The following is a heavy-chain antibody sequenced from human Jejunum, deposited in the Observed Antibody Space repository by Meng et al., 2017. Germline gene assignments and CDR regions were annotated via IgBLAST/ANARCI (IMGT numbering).Heavy chain of an antibody. Sequence: GGSLRLSCAASGFTFRTSCMNWVRQAPGKGLEWVSSIRWSSTYIYYADSVKGRFIISRDDAENSLYLHMGSLSADDTAVYYCASSDGIGSYGFEIWGQGTMVTVSS. CDR3: ASSDGIGSYGFEI. CDR2: IRWSSTYI. J-gene: IGHJ3*02. CDR1: GFTFRTSC. V-gene: IGHV3-21*01. D-gene: IGHD4-17*01.